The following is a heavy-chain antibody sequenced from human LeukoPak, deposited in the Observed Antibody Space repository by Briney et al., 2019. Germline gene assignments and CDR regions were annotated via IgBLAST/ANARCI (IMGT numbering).Heavy chain of an antibody. J-gene: IGHJ4*02. V-gene: IGHV3-21*01. D-gene: IGHD3-3*01. CDR2: ISSSSNYI. CDR1: GFTFNNYC. CDR3: ARDLTDDFWSGYHFDY. Sequence: GGSLRLSCAASGFTFNNYCMNWVRQAPGKGLEWVSSISSSSNYIYYADSVKGQFTISRDNAKNSLYLQMNSLRAEDTAVYYCARDLTDDFWSGYHFDYWGQGALVTVSS.